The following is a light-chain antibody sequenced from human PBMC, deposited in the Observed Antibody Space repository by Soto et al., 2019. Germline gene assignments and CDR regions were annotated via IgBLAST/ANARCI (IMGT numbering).Light chain of an antibody. Sequence: QSVLTQPASVSGSTGQSITISCTGTSSDVGSYNYVSWYQLHPGKAPQLMIYDVSNRPSGVSNRFSGSKSGNTASLTISGLQAEDEADYYCSSYTSTSTMVFGGGTKLTVL. CDR1: SSDVGSYNY. V-gene: IGLV2-14*03. J-gene: IGLJ3*02. CDR2: DVS. CDR3: SSYTSTSTMV.